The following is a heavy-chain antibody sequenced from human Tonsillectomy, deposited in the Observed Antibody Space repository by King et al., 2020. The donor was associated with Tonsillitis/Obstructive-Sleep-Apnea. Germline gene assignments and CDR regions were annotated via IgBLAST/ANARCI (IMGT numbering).Heavy chain of an antibody. Sequence: QLVQSGGGLVQPGGSLRLSCAASGFTFSSYAMTWVRQAPGKGLEWVSAIGDNGDSKYYTDSVKGRFTVSRDNSKNTLYLQMNSLSAEDTAGYYCARLWTSSTDFWGQGTLVTVSS. CDR3: ARLWTSSTDF. CDR2: IGDNGDSK. CDR1: GFTFSSYA. D-gene: IGHD2-2*01. V-gene: IGHV3-23*04. J-gene: IGHJ4*02.